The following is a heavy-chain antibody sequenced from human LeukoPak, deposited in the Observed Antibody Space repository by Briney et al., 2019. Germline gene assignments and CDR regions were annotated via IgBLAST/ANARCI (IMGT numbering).Heavy chain of an antibody. CDR2: ISGSGGST. V-gene: IGHV3-23*01. D-gene: IGHD2-2*02. CDR1: GFTFSSYA. CDR3: AKDQCSSTSCYNLDAFDI. J-gene: IGHJ3*02. Sequence: GGSLRLSCAASGFTFSSYAMSWVRQAPGKGLEWVSAISGSGGSTYYADSVKGRFTISRDNSKNTPYLQMNSLRAEDTAVYYCAKDQCSSTSCYNLDAFDIWGQGTMVTVSS.